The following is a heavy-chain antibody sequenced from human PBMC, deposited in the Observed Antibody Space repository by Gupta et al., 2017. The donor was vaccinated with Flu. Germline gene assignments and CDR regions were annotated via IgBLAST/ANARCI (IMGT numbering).Heavy chain of an antibody. J-gene: IGHJ4*02. Sequence: DVQLLESGGGLAQSGGSLRLSCAASGFNFRHYAMSWVRRAPGKGLEWVSAISTSGRKTYDADAGKGRFIISRDESRDTLHLQMNGLRYEDTALYYCVKDVGAATYLLFSWGQGTAVTVS. CDR3: VKDVGAATYLLFS. D-gene: IGHD2-15*01. CDR2: ISTSGRKT. CDR1: GFNFRHYA. V-gene: IGHV3-23*01.